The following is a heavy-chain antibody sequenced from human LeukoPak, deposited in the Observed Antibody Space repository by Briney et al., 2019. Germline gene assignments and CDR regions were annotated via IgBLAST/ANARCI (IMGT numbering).Heavy chain of an antibody. D-gene: IGHD3-22*01. Sequence: NPSETLSLTCTVSGDSINSLDLWSWVRQPPGKGLEWIGETYLSGTTHSNPSVKSRVTISLDKSKNQFFLNLSSVTAADTAVYYCAGLVGRYSSGLYYYYFDYWGQGTLVTVSS. CDR3: AGLVGRYSSGLYYYYFDY. V-gene: IGHV4-4*02. J-gene: IGHJ4*02. CDR2: TYLSGTT. CDR1: GDSINSLDL.